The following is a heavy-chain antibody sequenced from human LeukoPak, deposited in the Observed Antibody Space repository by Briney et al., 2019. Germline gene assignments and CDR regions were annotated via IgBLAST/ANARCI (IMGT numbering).Heavy chain of an antibody. Sequence: GGSLRLSCAASGFTFSSYSMNWVRQAPGKGLEWVSSISSSSSYIYYADSVKGRFTISRDNAKNSLYLQVNSLRAGDTAVYYCARDLTLSGSSDYWGQGTLVTVSS. D-gene: IGHD1-26*01. CDR2: ISSSSSYI. CDR3: ARDLTLSGSSDY. J-gene: IGHJ4*02. CDR1: GFTFSSYS. V-gene: IGHV3-21*01.